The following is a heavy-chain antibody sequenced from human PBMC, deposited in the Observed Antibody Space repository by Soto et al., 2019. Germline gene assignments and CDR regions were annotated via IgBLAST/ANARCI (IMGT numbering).Heavy chain of an antibody. CDR3: ARSQGSSTSLEIYYYYYYGMDV. Sequence: GASVKVSCKVSGYTLTELSMHWVRQAPGKGLEWMGGFDPEDGETIYAQKFQGRVTITEDKSTSTAYMELSSLRSEDTAVYYCARSQGSSTSLEIYYYYYYGMDVWGQGTTVTVS. J-gene: IGHJ6*02. D-gene: IGHD2-2*01. V-gene: IGHV1-24*01. CDR2: FDPEDGET. CDR1: GYTLTELS.